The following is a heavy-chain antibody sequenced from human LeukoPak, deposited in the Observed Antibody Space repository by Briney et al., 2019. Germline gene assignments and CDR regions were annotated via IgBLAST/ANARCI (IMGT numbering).Heavy chain of an antibody. CDR2: ISYDGSNK. CDR1: GFTFSSYG. CDR3: AKGIGYSGYDYTYCYYGMDV. V-gene: IGHV3-30*18. J-gene: IGHJ6*02. Sequence: GRSLRLSCAASGFTFSSYGMHWVRQAPGKGLEWVAVISYDGSNKYYADSVKGRFTISRDNSKNTLYLQMNSLRAEDTAVYYCAKGIGYSGYDYTYCYYGMDVWGQGTTVTVSS. D-gene: IGHD5-12*01.